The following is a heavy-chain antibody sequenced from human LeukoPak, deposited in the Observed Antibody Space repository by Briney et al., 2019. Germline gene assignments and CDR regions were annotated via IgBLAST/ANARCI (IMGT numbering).Heavy chain of an antibody. V-gene: IGHV3-23*01. D-gene: IGHD1-1*01. CDR2: ITNSGDNT. CDR1: GFTFWIST. Sequence: GGSLRLSRAPSGFTFWISTMNGVPDAPGEGLEWVSTITNSGDNTYYTDSVKDLFTISRDNSKNTLYLQMNSLRAEDTAVYYCAKDRQRGRWGQGALVTVSS. J-gene: IGHJ4*02. CDR3: AKDRQRGR.